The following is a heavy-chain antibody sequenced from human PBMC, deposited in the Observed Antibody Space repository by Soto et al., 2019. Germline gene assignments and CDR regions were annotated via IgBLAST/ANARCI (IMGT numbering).Heavy chain of an antibody. V-gene: IGHV3-23*01. CDR3: AKDRNDSSSSKTSWAFDY. CDR2: ISGSGGST. CDR1: GFTFGSYA. Sequence: QPGGSLRLSCAASGFTFGSYAMSWVRQAPGKGLEWVSAISGSGGSTYYADSVKGRFTISRDNSKNTLYLQMNSLRAEDTAVYYYAKDRNDSSSSKTSWAFDYWGQGTLVTVSS. D-gene: IGHD6-6*01. J-gene: IGHJ4*02.